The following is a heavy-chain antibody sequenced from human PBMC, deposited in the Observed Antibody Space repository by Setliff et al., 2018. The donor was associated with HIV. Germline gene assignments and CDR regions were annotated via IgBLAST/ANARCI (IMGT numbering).Heavy chain of an antibody. CDR3: ARTKRWELLSPYFDA. V-gene: IGHV4-4*02. CDR1: GGSFSSSNW. CDR2: SYQSGST. D-gene: IGHD1-7*01. J-gene: IGHJ4*02. Sequence: PSETLSLTCAVSGGSFSSSNWWSWVRHPPGKGLEWIGESYQSGSTNYNPSLKSRGTMSVDRRNNHFSLRLPSVNASDTAVYFCARTKRWELLSPYFDAWGQGTLVTVSS.